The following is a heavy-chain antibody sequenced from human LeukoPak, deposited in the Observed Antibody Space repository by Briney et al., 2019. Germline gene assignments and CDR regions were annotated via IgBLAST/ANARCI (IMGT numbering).Heavy chain of an antibody. CDR1: GYSISSGYY. D-gene: IGHD5-18*01. CDR3: ARALSYSYGFDY. CDR2: IYYNGNT. Sequence: SETLSLTCTVSGYSISSGYYWSWIRQPPGKGLEWIGYIYYNGNTNYNPSLKSRVTIPVDMSENQFSLKLSPVTAADTAVYYCARALSYSYGFDYWGQGTLVTVSS. J-gene: IGHJ4*02. V-gene: IGHV4-61*01.